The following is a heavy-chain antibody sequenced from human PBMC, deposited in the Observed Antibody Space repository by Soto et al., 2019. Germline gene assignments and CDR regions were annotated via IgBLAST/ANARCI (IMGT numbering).Heavy chain of an antibody. D-gene: IGHD6-19*01. V-gene: IGHV3-53*01. CDR1: GFTVSSNY. CDR3: ERGWLAAYYFDY. Sequence: GWSLRLSCAASGFTVSSNYMSWVRQAPGKGLEWVSVIYSGGSTYYADSVKGRFTISRDNSKNTLYLQMNSLRAEDTAVYYCERGWLAAYYFDYWGQGTLVTVSS. CDR2: IYSGGST. J-gene: IGHJ4*02.